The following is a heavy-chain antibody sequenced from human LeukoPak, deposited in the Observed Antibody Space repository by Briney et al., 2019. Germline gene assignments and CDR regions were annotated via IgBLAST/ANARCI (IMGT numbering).Heavy chain of an antibody. CDR2: ISYDVSNK. Sequence: GGSLRLSCAASGFTFSSYAMHWVSQAPGKGLEWVAVISYDVSNKFYADSVKGRFTISKDNSKNTLYLQMNILSSEDTAVYYCARDRTWDQGDYWGQGTLVTVSS. J-gene: IGHJ4*02. CDR1: GFTFSSYA. V-gene: IGHV3-30-3*01. D-gene: IGHD1-26*01. CDR3: ARDRTWDQGDY.